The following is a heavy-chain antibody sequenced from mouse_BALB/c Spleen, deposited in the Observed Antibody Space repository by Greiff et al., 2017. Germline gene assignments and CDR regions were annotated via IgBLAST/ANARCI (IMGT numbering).Heavy chain of an antibody. CDR3: ARDIYYDYDVYAMDY. V-gene: IGHV5-9-4*01. CDR1: GFTFSSYA. CDR2: ISSGGSYT. J-gene: IGHJ4*01. D-gene: IGHD2-4*01. Sequence: DVKLVESGGGLVKPGGSLKLSCAASGFTFSSYAMSWVRQSPEKRLEWVAEISSGGSYTYYPDTVTGRFTISRDNAKNTLYLEMSSLRSEDTAMYYCARDIYYDYDVYAMDYWGQGTSVTVSS.